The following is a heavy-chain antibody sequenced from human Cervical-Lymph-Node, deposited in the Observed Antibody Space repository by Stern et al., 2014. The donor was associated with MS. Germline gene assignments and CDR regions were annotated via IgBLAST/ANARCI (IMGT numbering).Heavy chain of an antibody. Sequence: VQLEESGPGLVKPSETLSLTCTVSGGSISSSTYYWAWIRQPPGKGLEWIGNISYSGFTYYNPSLKSRFTISLVMSKNQFSLNLSSVTAADTAIYYCARHDSVPRPSQLYSARDRGPGYFDYWGQGTLVTVSS. CDR1: GGSISSSTYY. CDR3: ARHDSVPRPSQLYSARDRGPGYFDY. D-gene: IGHD1-26*01. CDR2: ISYSGFT. J-gene: IGHJ4*02. V-gene: IGHV4-39*01.